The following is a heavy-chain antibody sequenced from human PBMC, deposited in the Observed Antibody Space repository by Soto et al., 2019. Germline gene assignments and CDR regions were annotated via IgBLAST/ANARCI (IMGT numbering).Heavy chain of an antibody. V-gene: IGHV4-34*01. CDR1: GGFLSKSY. D-gene: IGHD3-16*01. CDR3: VRIRYQLPSSVLWLDP. CDR2: TNHVGGT. Sequence: SETLSLTCAVYGGFLSKSYWTWIRQPPGKGLEWIGETNHVGGTNYNPSLKSRVTMSVDTYQNQFSLRLISVTAADTAMYFCVRIRYQLPSSVLWLDPWGQGTQVTVSA. J-gene: IGHJ5*02.